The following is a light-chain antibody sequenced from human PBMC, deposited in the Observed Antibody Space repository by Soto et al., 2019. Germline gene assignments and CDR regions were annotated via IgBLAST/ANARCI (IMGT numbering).Light chain of an antibody. CDR1: QSVSSY. Sequence: EIVLTQSPATLSLSPGERATLSCRASQSVSSYLAWYQQKPGQAPRLLIYDASNRATGIPARFSGSGSGTDFPLHISSLEPEDFAVYYCQQRSNWPPWTFGQGTKVEIK. CDR2: DAS. J-gene: IGKJ1*01. V-gene: IGKV3-11*01. CDR3: QQRSNWPPWT.